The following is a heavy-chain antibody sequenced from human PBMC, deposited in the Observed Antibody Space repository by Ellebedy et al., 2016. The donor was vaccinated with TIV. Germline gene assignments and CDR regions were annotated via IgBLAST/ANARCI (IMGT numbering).Heavy chain of an antibody. J-gene: IGHJ6*02. D-gene: IGHD3-3*01. V-gene: IGHV1-3*04. CDR1: GHTFTAYG. Sequence: ASVKVSCXASGHTFTAYGIHWVRQAPGQRLEWMGWTNTGNGNTKYSQTFQGRVTISRDTSATTAYMELSSLMSEDTAVYYCATREWQDPMDVWGQGTTVTVSS. CDR2: TNTGNGNT. CDR3: ATREWQDPMDV.